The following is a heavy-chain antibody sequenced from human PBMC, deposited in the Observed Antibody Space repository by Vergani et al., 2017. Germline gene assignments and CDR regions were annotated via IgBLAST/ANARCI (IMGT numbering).Heavy chain of an antibody. CDR3: AKNGQLLYYYYMDV. CDR1: GFRFSSYG. V-gene: IGHV3-33*06. D-gene: IGHD2-2*01. J-gene: IGHJ6*03. Sequence: VQLVESGGGLVQPGGSLRLSCAASGFRFSSYGMNWVRQAPGKGLEWVAVIWYDGSNKYYADSVKGRFTISRDNSQNTVNLQMNSLRVDDTAVYYCAKNGQLLYYYYMDVWGKGTTVTVSS. CDR2: IWYDGSNK.